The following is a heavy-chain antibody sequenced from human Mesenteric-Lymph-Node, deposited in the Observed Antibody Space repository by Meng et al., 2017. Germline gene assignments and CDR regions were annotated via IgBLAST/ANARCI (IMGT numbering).Heavy chain of an antibody. Sequence: GESLKISCAASGLTVSSNYMSWVRQAPGKGLEWVSVIYSGGSTYYADSVKGRFTISRDNAKNSLYLQMNSLRAEDTAVYYCARVRFGELDSWGQGTLVTVSS. V-gene: IGHV3-53*01. CDR3: ARVRFGELDS. J-gene: IGHJ4*02. D-gene: IGHD3-10*01. CDR2: IYSGGST. CDR1: GLTVSSNY.